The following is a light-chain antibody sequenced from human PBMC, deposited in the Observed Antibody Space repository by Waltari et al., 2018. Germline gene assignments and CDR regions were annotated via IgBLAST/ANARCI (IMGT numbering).Light chain of an antibody. Sequence: EIVLTQSPATLSLSPGQRATLSCRASQSVSINLGWYQQKLGQPPRLLIYDTSNRATGIPDRFSASGFGTDFTLTISSLDPEDFAVYFCQQTSSWPLTFGGGTKVEIK. J-gene: IGKJ4*01. CDR3: QQTSSWPLT. CDR2: DTS. CDR1: QSVSIN. V-gene: IGKV3-11*01.